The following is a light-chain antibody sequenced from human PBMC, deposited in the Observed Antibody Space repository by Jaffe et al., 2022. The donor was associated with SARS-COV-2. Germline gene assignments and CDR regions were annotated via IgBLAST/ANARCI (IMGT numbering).Light chain of an antibody. CDR3: QQFDNSPWT. CDR2: SAS. V-gene: IGKV3-20*01. J-gene: IGKJ1*01. CDR1: QSISSSY. Sequence: EIVLTQSPGTLSLSPGERATLSCRASQSISSSYLAWYQQKPGQAPRLLIYSASNRATGIPARFSGSGSETDFTLTISRLEPEDFALYYCQQFDNSPWTFGQGTKVEIK.